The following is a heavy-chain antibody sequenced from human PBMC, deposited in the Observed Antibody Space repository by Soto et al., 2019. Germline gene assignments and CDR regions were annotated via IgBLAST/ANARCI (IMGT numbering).Heavy chain of an antibody. CDR2: ISSSGGST. D-gene: IGHD1-26*01. Sequence: PGGSLRLSCAASGFTFSSYPMSWVRQAPGKGLDWISYISSSGGSTYYAASVKGRLTISRDNSKNTLYLQMNSLRVEDTAVYYCAKVIVGSTAWFDPWGQGTLVTVS. CDR3: AKVIVGSTAWFDP. J-gene: IGHJ5*02. V-gene: IGHV3-23*01. CDR1: GFTFSSYP.